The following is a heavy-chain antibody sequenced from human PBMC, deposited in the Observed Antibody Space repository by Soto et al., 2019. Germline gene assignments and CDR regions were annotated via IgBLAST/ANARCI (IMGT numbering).Heavy chain of an antibody. Sequence: SQTLSLTGAISGDSVSSNSAAWNWIRQSPSRGLEWLGRTYYRSKWYNDYAVSVKSRITINPDTSKNQFSLQLNSVTPEDTAVYYCAKDLGVTIFGVVMTGPYYYNGMDVWGPGTTVTLSS. CDR2: TYYRSKWYN. CDR1: GDSVSSNSAA. J-gene: IGHJ6*02. D-gene: IGHD3-3*01. CDR3: AKDLGVTIFGVVMTGPYYYNGMDV. V-gene: IGHV6-1*01.